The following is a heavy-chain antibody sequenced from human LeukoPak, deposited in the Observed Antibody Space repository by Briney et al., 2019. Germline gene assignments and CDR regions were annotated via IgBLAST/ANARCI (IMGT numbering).Heavy chain of an antibody. Sequence: GGSLRLSCEAPGFTFSSYWMHLGRQVPGKGLVWVSRISSDGSTTSYADSVKGRFSISRFNAKETLYLQMNSLRVEDTAVYYCARGTDDVDIWGQGTLVTVSS. J-gene: IGHJ3*02. V-gene: IGHV3-74*01. D-gene: IGHD3-3*01. CDR1: GFTFSSYW. CDR3: ARGTDDVDI. CDR2: ISSDGSTT.